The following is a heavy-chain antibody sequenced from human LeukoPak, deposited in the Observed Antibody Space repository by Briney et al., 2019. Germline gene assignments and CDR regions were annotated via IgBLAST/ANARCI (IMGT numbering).Heavy chain of an antibody. CDR3: ALRGKVIVRSNWFDP. CDR1: GGSFSCYY. D-gene: IGHD3-22*01. J-gene: IGHJ5*02. CDR2: INHSGST. Sequence: SETLSLTCAVYGGSFSCYYWSWIRQPPGKGLEWSGEINHSGSTNYNPSLKSRVTISVDKSKNQFSLKLSSVTAADTAVYYCALRGKVIVRSNWFDPWGQGTLVTVSS. V-gene: IGHV4-34*01.